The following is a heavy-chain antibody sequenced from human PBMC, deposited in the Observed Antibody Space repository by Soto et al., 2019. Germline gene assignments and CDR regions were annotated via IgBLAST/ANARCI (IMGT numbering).Heavy chain of an antibody. CDR2: IYYSGST. CDR3: ASPKIAFYNWFDP. J-gene: IGHJ5*02. D-gene: IGHD3-3*02. V-gene: IGHV4-39*01. CDR1: GGSISSSIYY. Sequence: SETLSLTCSVSGGSISSSIYYWGWIRQPPGKGLEWIGSIYYSGSTYYNPSLKSRVTISVDTSKNQFSLKLSFVTAADTAVYYCASPKIAFYNWFDPWGQGTLVTVSS.